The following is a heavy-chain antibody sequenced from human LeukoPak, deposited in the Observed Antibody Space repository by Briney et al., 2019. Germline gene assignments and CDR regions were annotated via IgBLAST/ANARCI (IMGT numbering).Heavy chain of an antibody. D-gene: IGHD1-26*01. CDR1: GGSFSGYY. CDR2: INHSGST. Sequence: SETLSLTCAVYGGSFSGYYWSWIRQPPGKGLEWIGEINHSGSTNYNPSLKSRVTISVDTSKSQFSLKLSSVTAADTAVYYCARQEWELLSEFDCWGQGTLVTVSS. CDR3: ARQEWELLSEFDC. J-gene: IGHJ4*02. V-gene: IGHV4-34*01.